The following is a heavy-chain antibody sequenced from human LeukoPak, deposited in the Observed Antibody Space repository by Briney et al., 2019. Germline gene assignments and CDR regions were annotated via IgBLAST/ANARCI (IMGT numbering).Heavy chain of an antibody. CDR2: ISTSGSII. J-gene: IGHJ4*02. D-gene: IGHD5-24*01. V-gene: IGHV3-48*03. CDR1: GFTFSDYE. Sequence: PGGSLRLSCAASGFTFSDYEMNWVRQAPGKGLEWILHISTSGSIIHYADSVKGRFTISRDNAKNTLYLQMNSLRAEDTAVYYCASQRWLQSSFDYWGQGTLVTVSS. CDR3: ASQRWLQSSFDY.